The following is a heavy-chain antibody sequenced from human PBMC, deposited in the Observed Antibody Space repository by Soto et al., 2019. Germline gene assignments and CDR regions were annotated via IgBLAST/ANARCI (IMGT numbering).Heavy chain of an antibody. CDR3: AREPLAHSYFDF. CDR1: GDSVSRHN. Sequence: PXETLSLTCTASGDSVSRHNRSWIRQPSGKGLEWLGRLYNDERTNYNPSLKSRVTMSMDTSKNQFSLKLTSVTAADSAVYFCAREPLAHSYFDFWGQGILVTVPS. V-gene: IGHV4-4*07. CDR2: LYNDERT. J-gene: IGHJ4*02.